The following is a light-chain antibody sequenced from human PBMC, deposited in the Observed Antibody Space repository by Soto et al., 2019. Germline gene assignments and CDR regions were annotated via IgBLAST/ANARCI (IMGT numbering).Light chain of an antibody. Sequence: DIQLTQSPSFLSTSVGDRVTITCRASQGISGYLAWYQQKPGKAPSLLIYAASTLQSGVPSRFSGSGSGTEFTLTISSLQPEDSATYYCQQLNDYPLTFGGGTKVEIK. J-gene: IGKJ4*01. CDR2: AAS. CDR1: QGISGY. CDR3: QQLNDYPLT. V-gene: IGKV1-9*01.